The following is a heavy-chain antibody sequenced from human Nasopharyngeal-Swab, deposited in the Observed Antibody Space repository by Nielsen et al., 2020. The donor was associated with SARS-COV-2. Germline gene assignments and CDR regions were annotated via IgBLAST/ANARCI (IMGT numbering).Heavy chain of an antibody. Sequence: SVTVSCKTSGGTFSSYGISWFRQAPGRGLEWMGGIIPILPITNYAQKFQDRVTITADKSTSTAYMELSSLRSEDTAAYYCARGGWLRKDYYYSYYYMDVWGKGTTVTVSS. D-gene: IGHD5-24*01. J-gene: IGHJ6*03. V-gene: IGHV1-69*10. CDR2: IIPILPIT. CDR1: GGTFSSYG. CDR3: ARGGWLRKDYYYSYYYMDV.